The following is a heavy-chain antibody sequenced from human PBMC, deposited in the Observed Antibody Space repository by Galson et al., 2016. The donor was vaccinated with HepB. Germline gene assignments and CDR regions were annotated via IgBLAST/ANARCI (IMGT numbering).Heavy chain of an antibody. CDR2: ISSTGTYI. J-gene: IGHJ4*02. D-gene: IGHD2-8*02. CDR3: AREIVPFTGLDY. Sequence: SLRLSCAASGFTFRSYSMNWVRQAPGKGLEWVSTISSTGTYIYYADSVQGRFTISRDNGKNSVSLQMNSLRAEDAAVYFCAREIVPFTGLDYWGQGTLVTVSS. CDR1: GFTFRSYS. V-gene: IGHV3-21*01.